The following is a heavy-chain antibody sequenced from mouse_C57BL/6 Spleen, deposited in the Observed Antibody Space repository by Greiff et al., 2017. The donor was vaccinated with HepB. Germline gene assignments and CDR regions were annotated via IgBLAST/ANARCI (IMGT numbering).Heavy chain of an antibody. CDR3: AKNEGYGSSSWFAY. CDR1: GFSLTSYG. D-gene: IGHD1-1*01. J-gene: IGHJ3*01. CDR2: IWRGGST. Sequence: LQESGPGLVQPSQSLSITCTVSGFSLTSYGVHWVRQSPGKGLEWLGVIWRGGSTDYNAAFMSRLSITKDNSKSQVFFKMNSLQADDTAIYYCAKNEGYGSSSWFAYWGQGTLVTVSA. V-gene: IGHV2-5*01.